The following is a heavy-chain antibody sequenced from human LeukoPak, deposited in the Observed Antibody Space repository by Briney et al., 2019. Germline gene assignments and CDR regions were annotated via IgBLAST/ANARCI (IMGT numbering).Heavy chain of an antibody. D-gene: IGHD3-9*01. Sequence: PSETLSLTCTVSGGSISSYYWSWIRQPPGKGLEWIGYIYYSGSTNYNPSLKSRVTISVDTSKNQFSLKLSSVTAADTAVYYCARGVLYDILTGSNWFDPWGQGTLVTVSS. CDR2: IYYSGST. V-gene: IGHV4-59*08. CDR3: ARGVLYDILTGSNWFDP. CDR1: GGSISSYY. J-gene: IGHJ5*02.